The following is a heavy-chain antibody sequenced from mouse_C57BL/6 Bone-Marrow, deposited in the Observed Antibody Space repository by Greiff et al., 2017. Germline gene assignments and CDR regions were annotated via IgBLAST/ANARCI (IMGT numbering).Heavy chain of an antibody. Sequence: QVQLQQPGAELVRPGTSVKLSCKASGYTFTSYWMHWVKQRPGQGLEWIGVIDPSDSYTNYNQKFKGKATLTVDTSSSTAYMQLSSLTSEDSAVYYCARTGWDYFDYWGQGTTLTVSS. CDR3: ARTGWDYFDY. J-gene: IGHJ2*01. D-gene: IGHD4-1*01. CDR1: GYTFTSYW. CDR2: IDPSDSYT. V-gene: IGHV1-59*01.